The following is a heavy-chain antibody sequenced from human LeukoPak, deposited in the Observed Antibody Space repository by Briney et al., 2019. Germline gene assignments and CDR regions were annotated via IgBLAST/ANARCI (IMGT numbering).Heavy chain of an antibody. Sequence: SVKVSCKASGGTFSRYAISWVRQAPGQGLEWMGRIIPIFGIANYAQKFQGRVTITADKSTSTAYMELSSLRSEDTAVYYCARDGEYYYDSSGYYPFDYWGQGTLVTVSS. CDR3: ARDGEYYYDSSGYYPFDY. CDR1: GGTFSRYA. CDR2: IIPIFGIA. D-gene: IGHD3-22*01. V-gene: IGHV1-69*04. J-gene: IGHJ4*02.